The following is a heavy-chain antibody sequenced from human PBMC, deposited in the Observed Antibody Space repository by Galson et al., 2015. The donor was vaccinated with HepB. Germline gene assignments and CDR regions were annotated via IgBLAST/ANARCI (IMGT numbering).Heavy chain of an antibody. V-gene: IGHV3-30*18. CDR1: GFTFSSYG. CDR3: AKGGVGATFLDY. J-gene: IGHJ4*02. Sequence: SLRLSCAASGFTFSSYGMHWVRQAPGKGLEWVAVISYDGSNKYYADSVKGRFTISRDNSKNTLYLQMNSLRAEDTAVYYCAKGGVGATFLDYWGQGTLVTVSS. D-gene: IGHD1-26*01. CDR2: ISYDGSNK.